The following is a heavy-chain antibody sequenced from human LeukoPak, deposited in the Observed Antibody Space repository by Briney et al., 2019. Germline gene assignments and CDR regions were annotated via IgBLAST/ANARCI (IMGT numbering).Heavy chain of an antibody. J-gene: IGHJ4*02. D-gene: IGHD4-17*01. Sequence: GGSLRLSCAASGFTLSRYWMTWVRQAPGKGLQWVANINQDGSELYYVDSVKGRFTISRDNAKNSAYLQMNSLRAEDTAVYYCASTFYGDSPPYWGQGTLVTVSS. CDR3: ASTFYGDSPPY. V-gene: IGHV3-7*02. CDR1: GFTLSRYW. CDR2: INQDGSEL.